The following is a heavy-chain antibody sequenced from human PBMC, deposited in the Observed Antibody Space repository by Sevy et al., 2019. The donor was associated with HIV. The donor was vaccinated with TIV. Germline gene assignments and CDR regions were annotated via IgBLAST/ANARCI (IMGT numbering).Heavy chain of an antibody. J-gene: IGHJ6*02. CDR2: ISGSGGST. CDR1: GFIFGTYA. CDR3: AKGDRTFYGMDV. Sequence: GGSLRLSCAASGFIFGTYAMSWVRQAPGKGLEWVSAISGSGGSTYYADSLKGRFTISRDNSKKKLYLQMNSLRAEDTAVYYCAKGDRTFYGMDVWGQGTPVTVSS. V-gene: IGHV3-23*01.